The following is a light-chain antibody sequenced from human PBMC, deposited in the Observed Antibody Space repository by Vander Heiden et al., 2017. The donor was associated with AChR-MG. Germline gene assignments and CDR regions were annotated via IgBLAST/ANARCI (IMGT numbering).Light chain of an antibody. CDR2: DAS. CDR3: QQRVNWPPT. J-gene: IGKJ3*01. Sequence: EIVLTQSPATLSLSPGERAALSCRASQSVTTYLAWYQQKPGQPPRLLIYDASNRATGIPARFSGSGSGTDFTLTISSLDPEDFAVYYCQQRVNWPPTFGPGTKVDIK. V-gene: IGKV3-11*01. CDR1: QSVTTY.